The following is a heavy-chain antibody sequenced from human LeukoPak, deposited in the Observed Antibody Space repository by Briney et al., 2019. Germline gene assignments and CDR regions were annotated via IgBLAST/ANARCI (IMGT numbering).Heavy chain of an antibody. CDR2: INHSGST. CDR3: ARSKGSRPITMVRGVTTGPLYYYYGMDV. Sequence: SETLSLTFAVYGGSFSGYYWSWIRQPPGKGLEWIGEINHSGSTNYNPSLKSRVTISVDTSKNQFSLKLSSVTAADTAVYYCARSKGSRPITMVRGVTTGPLYYYYGMDVWGQGTTVTVSS. V-gene: IGHV4-34*01. J-gene: IGHJ6*02. D-gene: IGHD3-10*01. CDR1: GGSFSGYY.